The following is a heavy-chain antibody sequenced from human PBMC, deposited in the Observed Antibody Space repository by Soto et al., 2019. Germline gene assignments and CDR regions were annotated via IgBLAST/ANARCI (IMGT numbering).Heavy chain of an antibody. CDR2: IYYSAST. Sequence: PSETLSLTCTVSGGSISSGDYYWSWIRQPPGKGLEWIGYIYYSASTYYNPSLKSRVTISVDTSKNQFSLKLSSVTAADTAVYYCARDRTVIPEYYYYGMDVWGQGTTVTVSS. CDR3: ARDRTVIPEYYYYGMDV. J-gene: IGHJ6*02. CDR1: GGSISSGDYY. V-gene: IGHV4-30-4*01. D-gene: IGHD4-17*01.